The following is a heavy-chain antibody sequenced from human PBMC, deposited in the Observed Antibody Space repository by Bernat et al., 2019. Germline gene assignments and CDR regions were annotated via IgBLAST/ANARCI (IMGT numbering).Heavy chain of an antibody. Sequence: EVQLVESGGGLVQPGGSLRLSCSASGFTFSSYAMHWVRQDTGKGLEYVSAISSNGGSTYYADSLKGTFTISRDNSKNTLYLQMSSLRAEDMAVYYCVKDRRYGDYAFSYWGQGTLVTVSS. D-gene: IGHD4-17*01. J-gene: IGHJ4*02. V-gene: IGHV3-64D*06. CDR3: VKDRRYGDYAFSY. CDR2: ISSNGGST. CDR1: GFTFSSYA.